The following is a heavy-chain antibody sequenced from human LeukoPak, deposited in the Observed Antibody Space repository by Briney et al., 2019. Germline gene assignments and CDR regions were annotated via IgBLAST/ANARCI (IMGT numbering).Heavy chain of an antibody. CDR3: ASLRPPAATTSFDY. Sequence: PSETLSLTCTVSGGSISSYYWSWIRQPPGKGLEWIGEINHSGSTNYNPSLKSRVTISVDTSKNQFSLKLSSVTAADTAVYYCASLRPPAATTSFDYWGQGTLVTVSS. V-gene: IGHV4-34*01. CDR2: INHSGST. J-gene: IGHJ4*02. CDR1: GGSISSYY. D-gene: IGHD6-25*01.